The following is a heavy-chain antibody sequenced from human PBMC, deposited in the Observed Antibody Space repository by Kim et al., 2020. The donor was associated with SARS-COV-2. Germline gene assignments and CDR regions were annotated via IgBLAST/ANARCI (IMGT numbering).Heavy chain of an antibody. J-gene: IGHJ4*02. Sequence: SETLSLTCAVYGGSFSGYYWSWIRQPPGKGLEWMGEINHSGSTTYNPSLQSRGTISVDTSKNHFSLKLSSVTAADTAVYYCARGFGIAARPSDYWGQGTLVTVSS. CDR2: INHSGST. CDR1: GGSFSGYY. D-gene: IGHD6-6*01. V-gene: IGHV4-34*01. CDR3: ARGFGIAARPSDY.